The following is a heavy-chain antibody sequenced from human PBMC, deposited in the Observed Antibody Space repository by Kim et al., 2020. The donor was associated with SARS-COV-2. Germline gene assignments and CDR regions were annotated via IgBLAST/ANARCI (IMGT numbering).Heavy chain of an antibody. V-gene: IGHV4-34*01. D-gene: IGHD3-9*01. CDR3: ARGRQYDILTGQNSDLEY. J-gene: IGHJ4*02. Sequence: KSRVTISVDTSKNQFSLKLSSVTAADTAVYYCARGRQYDILTGQNSDLEYWGQGTLVTVSS.